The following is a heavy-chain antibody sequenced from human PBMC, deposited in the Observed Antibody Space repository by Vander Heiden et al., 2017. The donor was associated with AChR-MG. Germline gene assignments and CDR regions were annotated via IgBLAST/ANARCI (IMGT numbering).Heavy chain of an antibody. CDR2: IDPSGGTT. Sequence: QAHLRQSGAVMQKPGASVRVSCQAPGYIFTTYKIHWMKQAPGQGLEWMGIIDPSGGTTVYAPSFQGRVTMTTDTSASTVSIDLSGLRSEDTAVYYCARAPSDYYGLDVWGQGITVSVS. CDR1: GYIFTTYK. J-gene: IGHJ6*02. CDR3: ARAPSDYYGLDV. V-gene: IGHV1-46*01.